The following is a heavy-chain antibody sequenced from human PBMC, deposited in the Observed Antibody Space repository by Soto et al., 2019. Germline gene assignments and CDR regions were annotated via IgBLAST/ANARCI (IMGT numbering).Heavy chain of an antibody. V-gene: IGHV1-18*04. CDR1: GYTFTIYG. Sequence: QVQLVRSGAEVKKPGASVKVSCKASGYTFTIYGISWVRQAPGQGLEWMGWISGDNGNTDYAQNLQDRVTLTTAASTSSVYMELRSLRSDDTAVYYCARVDYYDSSGYYGYWGQGTLITVSS. D-gene: IGHD3-22*01. CDR2: ISGDNGNT. J-gene: IGHJ4*02. CDR3: ARVDYYDSSGYYGY.